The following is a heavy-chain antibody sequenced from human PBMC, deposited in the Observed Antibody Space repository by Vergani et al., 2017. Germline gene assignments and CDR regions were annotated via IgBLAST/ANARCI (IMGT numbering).Heavy chain of an antibody. J-gene: IGHJ4*02. CDR2: ISYDGDRR. CDR1: GFSFRGHG. V-gene: IGHV3-30*18. CDR3: AKDLSYSTAWPHFDF. D-gene: IGHD4-11*01. Sequence: QVQLVESGGNVVQSGTSLRLSCVASGFSFRGHGMHWVRQAPGKGLEWVAMISYDGDRRDYGDFAKGRFTISRDSSKTVYLQMNSLRVEDTAMYFCAKDLSYSTAWPHFDFRGQGTLVTVSS.